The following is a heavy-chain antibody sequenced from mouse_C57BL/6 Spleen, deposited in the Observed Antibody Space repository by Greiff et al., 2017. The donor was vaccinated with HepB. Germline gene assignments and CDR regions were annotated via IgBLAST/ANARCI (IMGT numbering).Heavy chain of an antibody. J-gene: IGHJ2*01. CDR3: TGDGSSPYDFDY. V-gene: IGHV1-15*01. D-gene: IGHD1-1*01. CDR1: GYTFTDYE. Sequence: QVQLQQSGAELVRPGASVTLSCKASGYTFTDYEMHWVKQTPVHGLEWSGAIDPETGGTAYNQKFKGKAILTADKSSSTAYMELRSLTSEDSAVYYCTGDGSSPYDFDYWGQGTTLTVSS. CDR2: IDPETGGT.